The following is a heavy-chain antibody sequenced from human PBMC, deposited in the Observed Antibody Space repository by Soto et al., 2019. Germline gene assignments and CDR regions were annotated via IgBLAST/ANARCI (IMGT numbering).Heavy chain of an antibody. CDR2: ISTGRTTK. D-gene: IGHD4-17*01. CDR3: ARHGYGDAFDF. V-gene: IGHV3-48*02. CDR1: GFIFSDYS. J-gene: IGHJ4*02. Sequence: GGSLRLSCRGSGFIFSDYSFNWVRQAPGRGLERVSYISTGRTTKFYADSVKGRFTISRDNARKSVYLEMNSLRNEDTAVYYCARHGYGDAFDFWGRGTLVTVSS.